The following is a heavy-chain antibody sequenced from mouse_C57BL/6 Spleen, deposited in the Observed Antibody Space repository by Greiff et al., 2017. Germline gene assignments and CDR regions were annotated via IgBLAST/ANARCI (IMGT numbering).Heavy chain of an antibody. V-gene: IGHV1-5*01. J-gene: IGHJ3*01. CDR3: TRSGSNYVSWFAY. CDR1: GYTFTSYW. Sequence: VQLQQSGTVLARPGASVRMSCKTSGYTFTSYWMHWVKQRPGQGLEWIGAIYPGNSDTSYNQKFKGKAKLTAVTSASTAYMELSSLTNEDSAVYYCTRSGSNYVSWFAYWGQGTLVTVSA. D-gene: IGHD2-5*01. CDR2: IYPGNSDT.